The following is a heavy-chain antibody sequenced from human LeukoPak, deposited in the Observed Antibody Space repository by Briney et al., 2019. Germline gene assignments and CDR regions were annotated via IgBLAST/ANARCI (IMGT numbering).Heavy chain of an antibody. CDR1: GFTFGDYA. J-gene: IGHJ3*02. CDR2: IRSKAYGGTT. V-gene: IGHV3-49*04. CDR3: TREKYSSSWPENVGAFDI. Sequence: GGSLRLSCTASGFTFGDYAMSWVRQAPGKGLGWVGLIRSKAYGGTTEYAASVKGRFTISRDDSKSIAYLQMNSLKTEDTAVYYCTREKYSSSWPENVGAFDIWGQGTMVTVSS. D-gene: IGHD6-13*01.